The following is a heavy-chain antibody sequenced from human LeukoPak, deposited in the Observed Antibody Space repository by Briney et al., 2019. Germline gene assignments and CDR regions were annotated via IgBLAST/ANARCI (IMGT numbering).Heavy chain of an antibody. Sequence: SETLSLTCTVSGGSISSHYWSWIRQPPGKGLEWIGYIYSSGSTNYNPSLKSRVTISVDTSKNQFSLNLSSVTAADTAVYYCARGGSWYRGWFDPWGQGTLVTVSS. CDR2: IYSSGST. CDR1: GGSISSHY. CDR3: ARGGSWYRGWFDP. V-gene: IGHV4-59*11. J-gene: IGHJ5*02. D-gene: IGHD6-13*01.